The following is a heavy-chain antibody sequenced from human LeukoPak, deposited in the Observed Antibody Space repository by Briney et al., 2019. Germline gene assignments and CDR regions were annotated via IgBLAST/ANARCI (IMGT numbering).Heavy chain of an antibody. Sequence: GRSLRLSCAASGFTFSSYAMHWVRQAPGKGLEWVAVISYDGSNKYYADSVKGRFTISRDNSKNTLYLQMNSLRAEDTAVYYCARGGSYYYYYCGMDVWGQGTTVTVSS. CDR2: ISYDGSNK. CDR1: GFTFSSYA. V-gene: IGHV3-30-3*01. CDR3: ARGGSYYYYYCGMDV. J-gene: IGHJ6*02. D-gene: IGHD3-16*01.